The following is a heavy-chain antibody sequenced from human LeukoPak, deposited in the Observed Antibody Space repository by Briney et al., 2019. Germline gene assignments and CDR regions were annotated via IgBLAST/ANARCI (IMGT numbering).Heavy chain of an antibody. CDR2: IKQDGSEK. V-gene: IGHV3-7*01. CDR3: ARVGQGIVVVKGFDY. CDR1: GFTFSSYW. Sequence: GGSLRLSCAASGFTFSSYWMSWVRQAPGKGLEWVANIKQDGSEKYYVDSVKGRFTISRDNAKNSLYLQMNSLRAEDTAVYYCARVGQGIVVVKGFDYWGQGTLVTASS. D-gene: IGHD2-21*01. J-gene: IGHJ4*02.